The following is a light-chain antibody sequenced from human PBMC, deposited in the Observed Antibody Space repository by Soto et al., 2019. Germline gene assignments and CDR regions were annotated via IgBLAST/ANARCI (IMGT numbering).Light chain of an antibody. Sequence: EIVLTQSPGTLSLSPGERATLSCRASQSVSSSYLAWYQQKPGQAPRLLIYGASSWATGIPDRFGGSGSGTDFTLTISRLEPEDFAVYYCQQYGSSPTFGQGTKVDIK. J-gene: IGKJ1*01. CDR1: QSVSSSY. V-gene: IGKV3-20*01. CDR3: QQYGSSPT. CDR2: GAS.